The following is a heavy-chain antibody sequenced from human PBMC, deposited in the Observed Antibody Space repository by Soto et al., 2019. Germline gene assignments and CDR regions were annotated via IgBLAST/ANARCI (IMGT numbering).Heavy chain of an antibody. CDR3: ARXXCGGDCYLDY. V-gene: IGHV3-33*01. CDR2: MWSDGSNK. Sequence: QVQLVESGGGVVQPGRSLRLSCAASGFTFSNYGMHWVRQAPGKGLEWLAVMWSDGSNKYYADSVKGRFTISRDNSKNTLYLQMNSLRAEDTAVYYCARXXCGGDCYLDYWGQGTLVTVSS. D-gene: IGHD2-21*02. J-gene: IGHJ4*02. CDR1: GFTFSNYG.